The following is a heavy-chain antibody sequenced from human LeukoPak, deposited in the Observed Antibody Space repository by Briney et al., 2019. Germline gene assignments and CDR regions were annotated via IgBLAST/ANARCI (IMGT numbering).Heavy chain of an antibody. J-gene: IGHJ5*02. CDR3: ARGSASNWFDP. CDR2: IFHSGGT. CDR1: GGSISSAEYY. V-gene: IGHV4-30-4*08. Sequence: SQTLSLTCSVSGGSISSAEYYWTWIRQPPGQGLEWIGYIFHSGGTYYNPSLKSRVSMSVDTSKKQFSLKLTSVTAAATALYYCARGSASNWFDPWGQGTLVTVSS.